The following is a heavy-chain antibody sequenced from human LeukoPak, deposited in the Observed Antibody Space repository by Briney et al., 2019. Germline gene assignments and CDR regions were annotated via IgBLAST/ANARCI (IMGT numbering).Heavy chain of an antibody. CDR3: ARDVDATSGWFDP. V-gene: IGHV4-34*01. Sequence: SETLSLTCAVYGGSFSGYYWSWIRQPPGKGLEWIGGINHSRTTNYNPSLKSRVTISVDTSKNQFSLKLSSVTAADTAVYYCARDVDATSGWFDPWGQGTLVTVSS. CDR2: INHSRTT. J-gene: IGHJ5*02. CDR1: GGSFSGYY. D-gene: IGHD2-15*01.